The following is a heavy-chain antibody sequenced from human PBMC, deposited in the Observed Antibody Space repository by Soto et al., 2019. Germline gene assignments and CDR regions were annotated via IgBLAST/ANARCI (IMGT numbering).Heavy chain of an antibody. Sequence: LRLSCAASGFTFSSYEMNWVRQAPGKGLEWVSYISSSGSTIYYVDSVKGRFTISRDNARNSLYLQMNSLRAEDTAVYYCARQGESGSYSGFVFDSWGQGALVTVSS. CDR2: ISSSGSTI. V-gene: IGHV3-48*03. J-gene: IGHJ4*02. D-gene: IGHD1-26*01. CDR1: GFTFSSYE. CDR3: ARQGESGSYSGFVFDS.